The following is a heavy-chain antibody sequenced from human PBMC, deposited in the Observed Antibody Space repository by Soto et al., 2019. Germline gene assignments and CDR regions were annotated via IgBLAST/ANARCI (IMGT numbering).Heavy chain of an antibody. V-gene: IGHV3-11*01. CDR1: GFSFRDYY. CDR2: ISGSGNTI. D-gene: IGHD3-22*01. CDR3: ARDRLPMVVVVMGWFDP. J-gene: IGHJ5*02. Sequence: SLRLSCAAYGFSFRDYYMSWIRQAPGKGLEWVSYISGSGNTIYYADSVKGRLIISRDNAKNSLFLQMNSLRADDTAVYYCARDRLPMVVVVMGWFDPWGQGTLVTVSS.